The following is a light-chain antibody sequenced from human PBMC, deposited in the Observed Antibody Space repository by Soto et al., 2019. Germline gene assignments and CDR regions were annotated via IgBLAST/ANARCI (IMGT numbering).Light chain of an antibody. V-gene: IGKV1-5*01. CDR1: QSIRPW. J-gene: IGKJ1*01. Sequence: DIQMTQSPSTLSASVGDRVTITCRASQSIRPWLAWYQQKPGKAPKLLIYDASTLESGVPSRFSGSGSGTEFTLTISSLQSDDFATYYCQHYNSYSEAFGQGTKVELK. CDR3: QHYNSYSEA. CDR2: DAS.